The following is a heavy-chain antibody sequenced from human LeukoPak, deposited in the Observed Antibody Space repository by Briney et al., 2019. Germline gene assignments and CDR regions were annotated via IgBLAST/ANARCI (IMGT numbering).Heavy chain of an antibody. CDR1: GFTVSTNS. Sequence: GGSLRLSCTVSGFTVSTNSMSWVRQAPGKGLEWVSFIYSDNTHYSDSVKGRFTISRDNSKNTLYLQMNSLRAEDTAVYYCARRAGAYSNPYDYWGQGTLVTVSS. CDR3: ARRAGAYSNPYDY. D-gene: IGHD4-23*01. CDR2: IYSDNT. V-gene: IGHV3-53*01. J-gene: IGHJ4*02.